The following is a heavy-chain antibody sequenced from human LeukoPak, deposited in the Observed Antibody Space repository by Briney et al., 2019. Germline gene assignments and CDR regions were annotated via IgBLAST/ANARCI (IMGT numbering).Heavy chain of an antibody. J-gene: IGHJ6*02. Sequence: SVKVSCKASGGTFSSYAISWVRQAAGQGLEWMGGIIPIFGTANYAQKFQGRVTNTADESTSTAYMELSSLRSEDTAVYYCARAGIVVVPAARGQYYYYGMDVWGQGTTVTVSS. V-gene: IGHV1-69*13. D-gene: IGHD2-2*01. CDR1: GGTFSSYA. CDR3: ARAGIVVVPAARGQYYYYGMDV. CDR2: IIPIFGTA.